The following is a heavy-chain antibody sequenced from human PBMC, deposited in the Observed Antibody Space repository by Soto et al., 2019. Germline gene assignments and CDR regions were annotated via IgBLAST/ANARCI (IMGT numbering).Heavy chain of an antibody. V-gene: IGHV2-5*02. J-gene: IGHJ4*02. D-gene: IGHD3-10*01. CDR1: GLSLTTIGGG. Sequence: SGPTLVNRTPPVALTCTLPGLSLTTIGGGVAWMRQPPGNALEWLESRYWDDDMIYRPFPTSXLTITKDTSKNHVVLKINNMVPVHTATYFCAHQHFRGSHYFESGGQGTPVTVSS. CDR3: AHQHFRGSHYFES. CDR2: RYWDDDM.